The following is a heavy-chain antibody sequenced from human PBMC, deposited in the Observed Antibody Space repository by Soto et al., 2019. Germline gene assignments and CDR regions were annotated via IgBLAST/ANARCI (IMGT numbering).Heavy chain of an antibody. D-gene: IGHD6-19*01. Sequence: QLQLQESGPGLVKPSETLSLTCTVSGGSISSSSYYWGWIRQPPGKGLEWIGSIYYSGSTYYNPSLKSRVTRSVDTSKHQSSLKLGSVTAADPAVYYCATPGGRLVAQVDYWGQGPLVTVSA. CDR3: ATPGGRLVAQVDY. CDR2: IYYSGST. CDR1: GGSISSSSYY. V-gene: IGHV4-39*01. J-gene: IGHJ4*02.